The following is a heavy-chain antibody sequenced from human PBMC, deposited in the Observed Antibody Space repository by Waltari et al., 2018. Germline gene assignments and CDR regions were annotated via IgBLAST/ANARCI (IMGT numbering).Heavy chain of an antibody. CDR3: AKRGGTSPFGY. V-gene: IGHV4-38-2*02. J-gene: IGHJ4*02. CDR2: LHHSGST. CDR1: GFSIRSGDY. Sequence: QVQLQESGPGLVRPSETLSLTCSVSGFSIRSGDYWGWLRQPPGKGLEWIATLHHSGSTSYSPSLKSRATISVDTSKNQFSLKMTSVTAADTAVYYCAKRGGTSPFGYWGQGTLVTVSS. D-gene: IGHD3-10*01.